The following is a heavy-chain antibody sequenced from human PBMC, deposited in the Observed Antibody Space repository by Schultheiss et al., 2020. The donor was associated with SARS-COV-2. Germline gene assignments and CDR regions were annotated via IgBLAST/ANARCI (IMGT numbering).Heavy chain of an antibody. D-gene: IGHD6-19*01. CDR1: GFAFSSYG. J-gene: IGHJ3*02. CDR3: ARDHGSGWYSAFDI. CDR2: ISSSSSTI. V-gene: IGHV3-48*04. Sequence: GGSLRLSCAASGFAFSSYGMHWVRQAPGKGLEWVSYISSSSSTIYYADSVKGRFTISRDNAKNSLYLQMNSLRAEDTAVYYCARDHGSGWYSAFDIWGQGTMVTVSS.